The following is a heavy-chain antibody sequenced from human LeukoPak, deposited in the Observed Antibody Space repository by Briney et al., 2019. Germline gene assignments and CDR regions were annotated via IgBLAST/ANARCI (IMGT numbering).Heavy chain of an antibody. Sequence: PSETLSLTCTVSGGSISSYYWSWIRQPAGKGLEWIGRIYISGSTNYNPSLKSRVTMSVDTSKNQFSLKLSSVTAADTAVYYCARGRDDSSGYYFFEWGSWGQGTLVTVSS. CDR3: ARGRDDSSGYYFFEWGS. D-gene: IGHD3-22*01. J-gene: IGHJ5*02. V-gene: IGHV4-4*07. CDR1: GGSISSYY. CDR2: IYISGST.